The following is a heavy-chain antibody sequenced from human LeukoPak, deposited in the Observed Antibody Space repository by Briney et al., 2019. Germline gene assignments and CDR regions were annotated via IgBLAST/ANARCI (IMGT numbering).Heavy chain of an antibody. V-gene: IGHV3-48*01. CDR2: ISSSSSTI. CDR1: GFTFSSYS. Sequence: PGGSLRLSCAASGFTFSSYSMNWVRQAPGKGPEWVSYISSSSSTIYYADSVKGRFTISRDNAKNSLYLQMNSLRAEDTAVYYCASSWGLDYWGQGTLVTVSS. CDR3: ASSWGLDY. D-gene: IGHD7-27*01. J-gene: IGHJ4*02.